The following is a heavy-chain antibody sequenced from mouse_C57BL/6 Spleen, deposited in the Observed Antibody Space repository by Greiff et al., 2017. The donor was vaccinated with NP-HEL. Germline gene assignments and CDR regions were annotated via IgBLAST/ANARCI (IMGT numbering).Heavy chain of an antibody. J-gene: IGHJ4*01. CDR1: GYTFTDYY. CDR2: IYPGSGNT. CDR3: ARMGYSNLNAMDY. D-gene: IGHD2-5*01. V-gene: IGHV1-76*01. Sequence: LQESGAELVRPGASVKLSCKASGYTFTDYYINWVKQRPGQGLEWIARIYPGSGNTYYNEKFKGKATLTAEKSSSTAYMQLSSLTSEDSAVYFCARMGYSNLNAMDYWGQGTSVTVSS.